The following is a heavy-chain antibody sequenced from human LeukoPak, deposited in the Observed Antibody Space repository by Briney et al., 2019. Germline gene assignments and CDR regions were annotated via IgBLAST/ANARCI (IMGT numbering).Heavy chain of an antibody. D-gene: IGHD2-15*01. CDR2: IYYSGST. CDR1: GDSISSSSYF. Sequence: PSETLSLTCTVSGDSISSSSYFWGWIRQPPGKGLEWIGSIYYSGSTNYNPSLKSRVTISVDTSKNQFSLKLSSVTAADTAVYYCARSVEGYCRGGSCYSYSYYMDVWGKGTTVTVSS. CDR3: ARSVEGYCRGGSCYSYSYYMDV. J-gene: IGHJ6*03. V-gene: IGHV4-39*07.